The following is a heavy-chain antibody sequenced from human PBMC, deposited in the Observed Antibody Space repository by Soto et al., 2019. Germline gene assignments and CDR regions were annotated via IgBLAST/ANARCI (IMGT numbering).Heavy chain of an antibody. D-gene: IGHD4-17*01. CDR1: GYTFTGYY. Sequence: QVQLVQSGAEVRKSGASVKVSCKASGYTFTGYYLHWVRQAPGQGLEWMGWINPNSGGTNYAQKFQGWVNMTRDTSISTAYMELRRLTSDDTAVYYCARVSGYGDSDDALDIWGQGTTVTVSS. V-gene: IGHV1-2*04. CDR3: ARVSGYGDSDDALDI. CDR2: INPNSGGT. J-gene: IGHJ3*02.